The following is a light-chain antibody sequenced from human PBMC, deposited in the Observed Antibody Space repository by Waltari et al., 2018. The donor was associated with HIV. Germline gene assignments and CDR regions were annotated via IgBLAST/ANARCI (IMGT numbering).Light chain of an antibody. CDR3: QSYDTNRQWV. Sequence: NFMLTQPHSVSESPGKTVTISCTRSSGSLASNFVQWYQQRPGSYPTTVIYASHHRPSGVPDRFSGSIDRSSNSASLTISGLKTEDEADYYCQSYDTNRQWVFGGGTKLTVL. CDR1: SGSLASNF. CDR2: ASH. J-gene: IGLJ3*02. V-gene: IGLV6-57*01.